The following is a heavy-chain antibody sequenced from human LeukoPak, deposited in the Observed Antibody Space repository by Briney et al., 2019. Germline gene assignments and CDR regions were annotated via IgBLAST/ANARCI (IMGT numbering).Heavy chain of an antibody. CDR3: AAYYSSGSVNYYRGMDI. D-gene: IGHD3-10*01. V-gene: IGHV3-11*01. J-gene: IGHJ6*02. CDR1: EFTFSDYY. CDR2: ISDSAINT. Sequence: PGGSLRLSCEASEFTFSDYYMSWIRQAPGKGLEWISYISDSAINTHYADSVKGRFTISRDNAKKLLVLEMKSLRSEDTAVYYCAAYYSSGSVNYYRGMDIWGQGTTVTVSS.